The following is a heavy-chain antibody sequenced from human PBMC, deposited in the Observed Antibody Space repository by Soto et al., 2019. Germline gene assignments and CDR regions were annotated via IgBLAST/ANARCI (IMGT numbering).Heavy chain of an antibody. D-gene: IGHD1-26*01. CDR2: ISSNGGST. V-gene: IGHV3-64D*06. CDR1: GFTFSSYA. Sequence: GGSLRLSCSASGFTFSSYAMHWVRQAPGKGLEYVSAISSNGGSTYYADSVKGRFTISRDNSKNTLYLQMSSLRAEDTAVYYCVKSNVELYSGSYLGPFDYWGQGTLVTVSS. CDR3: VKSNVELYSGSYLGPFDY. J-gene: IGHJ4*02.